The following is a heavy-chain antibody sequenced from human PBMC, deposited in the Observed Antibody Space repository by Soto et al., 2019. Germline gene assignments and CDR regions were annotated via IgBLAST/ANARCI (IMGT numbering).Heavy chain of an antibody. D-gene: IGHD3-3*01. J-gene: IGHJ6*02. V-gene: IGHV1-69*13. Sequence: GASVKVSCKASGGTFSSYAISWVRQARGQGLEWMGGIIPIFGTANYAQKFQGRVTITADESTSTAYMELSSLRSEDTAVYYCASLIFGESFTYYYYGMDVWGQGTTVTVSS. CDR1: GGTFSSYA. CDR3: ASLIFGESFTYYYYGMDV. CDR2: IIPIFGTA.